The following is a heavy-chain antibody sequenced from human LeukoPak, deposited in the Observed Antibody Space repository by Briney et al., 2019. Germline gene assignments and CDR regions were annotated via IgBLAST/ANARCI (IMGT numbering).Heavy chain of an antibody. J-gene: IGHJ4*02. Sequence: TPGWSLRLSCAASGFTFSSYTMNWVRQAPGKGLEWVSFISRSSSYIYCADSMKGRFTIPRDNAKNSLDLQMHSLRAEDTAVYYCARGSTVVRGVSPAGDYWGQGTLVTVSS. CDR2: ISRSSSYI. V-gene: IGHV3-21*01. CDR3: ARGSTVVRGVSPAGDY. CDR1: GFTFSSYT. D-gene: IGHD3-10*01.